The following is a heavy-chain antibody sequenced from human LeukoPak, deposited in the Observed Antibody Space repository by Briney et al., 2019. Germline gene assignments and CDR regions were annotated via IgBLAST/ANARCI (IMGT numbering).Heavy chain of an antibody. Sequence: SEALSLTCSVSGGSISSSYRSWIRQPAGKGLEWIGRMHTSGSTNYNSSLKSRVTMSVDTSKNQFSLKLSSVTAADTAVYYCARHTISVSYDSSGYYSRCELDIWGQGTMVTVSS. CDR1: GGSISSSY. CDR3: ARHTISVSYDSSGYYSRCELDI. CDR2: MHTSGST. J-gene: IGHJ3*02. V-gene: IGHV4-4*07. D-gene: IGHD3-22*01.